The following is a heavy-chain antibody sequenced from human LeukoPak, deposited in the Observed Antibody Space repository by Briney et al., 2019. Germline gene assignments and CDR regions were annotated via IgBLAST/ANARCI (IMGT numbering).Heavy chain of an antibody. D-gene: IGHD3-10*02. Sequence: PGGSLRLSCSASGFTFNNYSMNWVRQAPGKGLEWVSSFTTSSSYIYYADSVKGRFTISRDNAKNSLYLQMNSLRAEDTAVYYCAELGITMIGGVWGKGTTVTISS. V-gene: IGHV3-21*01. J-gene: IGHJ6*04. CDR3: AELGITMIGGV. CDR2: FTTSSSYI. CDR1: GFTFNNYS.